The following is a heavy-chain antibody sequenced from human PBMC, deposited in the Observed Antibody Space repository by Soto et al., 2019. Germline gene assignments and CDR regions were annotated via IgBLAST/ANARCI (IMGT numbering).Heavy chain of an antibody. CDR1: GDTISTGGYS. V-gene: IGHV4-30-2*01. D-gene: IGHD2-15*01. CDR2: TYHSGNP. CDR3: ARPIPRYCSGGSCLEFPDAFDI. Sequence: SETLSLTCGVSGDTISTGGYSWAWIRQPPGKALEWIGHTYHSGNPYYNPSLKSRVIISVDRSKNQFSLKLSSVTAADTAVYYCARPIPRYCSGGSCLEFPDAFDIWGQGTMVTVSS. J-gene: IGHJ3*02.